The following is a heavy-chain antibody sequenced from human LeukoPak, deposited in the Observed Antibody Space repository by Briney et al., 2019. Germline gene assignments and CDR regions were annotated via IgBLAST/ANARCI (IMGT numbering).Heavy chain of an antibody. CDR1: GGSISSYY. V-gene: IGHV4-59*06. D-gene: IGHD4-23*01. CDR2: IYYSGST. J-gene: IGHJ4*02. Sequence: SETLSLTCTVSGGSISSYYWSWIRQHPGKGLEWIGYIYYSGSTYYNPSLKSRVTISVDTSKNQFSLKLSSVTAADTAVYYCARVPSTVVTPVDYWGQGTLVTVSS. CDR3: ARVPSTVVTPVDY.